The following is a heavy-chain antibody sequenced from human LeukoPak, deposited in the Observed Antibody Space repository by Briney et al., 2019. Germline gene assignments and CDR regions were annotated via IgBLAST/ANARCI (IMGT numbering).Heavy chain of an antibody. CDR3: VKDKGSFDSNSNGLYYFDY. Sequence: GRSLRLSCAASGFIFSSYWMSWVRQAPGKGLEWVANIKQDGSEKYYADSVKGRFTVSRDNAKNSLYLQMSSLRPEDTAFYYCVKDKGSFDSNSNGLYYFDYWGQGTLVTVSS. CDR2: IKQDGSEK. CDR1: GFIFSSYW. V-gene: IGHV3-7*03. J-gene: IGHJ4*02. D-gene: IGHD2/OR15-2a*01.